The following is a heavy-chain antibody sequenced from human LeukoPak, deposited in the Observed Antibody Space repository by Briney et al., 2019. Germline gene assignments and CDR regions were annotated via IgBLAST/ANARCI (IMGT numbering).Heavy chain of an antibody. CDR2: INPNSGGT. J-gene: IGHJ5*02. V-gene: IGHV1-2*02. D-gene: IGHD6-19*01. CDR3: ARDIRAVAGTGWFDP. CDR1: GYTFTGYY. Sequence: ASVKVSCKASGYTFTGYYMHWVRQAPGQGLEWMGWINPNSGGTNYAQKFQGRVTMTRDTSISTAYMELSRLRSDDTAVYYYARDIRAVAGTGWFDPWGQGTLVTVSS.